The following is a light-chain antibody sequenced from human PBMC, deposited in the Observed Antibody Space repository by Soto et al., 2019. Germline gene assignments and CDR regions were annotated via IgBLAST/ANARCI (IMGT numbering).Light chain of an antibody. CDR1: SSNIGADYG. CDR2: ANT. Sequence: QSVLTQPPSVSGAPGQRVTISCTGSSSNIGADYGVHWYQQLPGTAPKLLIYANTNRPSGVPDRFSGSKSGTSAPLAITGLQAEDEADYYCQSYDSSLSGYVFGTGTKLTVL. V-gene: IGLV1-40*01. CDR3: QSYDSSLSGYV. J-gene: IGLJ1*01.